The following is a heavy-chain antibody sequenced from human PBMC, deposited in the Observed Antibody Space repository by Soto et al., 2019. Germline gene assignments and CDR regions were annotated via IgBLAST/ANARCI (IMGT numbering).Heavy chain of an antibody. Sequence: ASVKVSCKASGYTFTNYDINWVRQATGQGLEWMGWMNPNSGNTGYAQKFQGRLTITRDTSISTAYMELSSLTSEDTALYFCAKNPLESASYIYFQNWGPGTLVTVSS. CDR3: AKNPLESASYIYFQN. V-gene: IGHV1-8*01. D-gene: IGHD3-16*01. CDR2: MNPNSGNT. CDR1: GYTFTNYD. J-gene: IGHJ4*02.